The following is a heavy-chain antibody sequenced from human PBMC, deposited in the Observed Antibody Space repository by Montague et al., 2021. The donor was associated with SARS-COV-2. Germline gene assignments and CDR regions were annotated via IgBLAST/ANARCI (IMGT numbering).Heavy chain of an antibody. CDR2: ISYSGST. J-gene: IGHJ6*02. Sequence: SETLSLTCNVSGGSISSSSYYWGWIRQPPGKGLEWIGRISYSGSTYYNPSIKSRVTISVDTTKNQFSLKLSSVTDADTAVYYCARRVTGTTVHYYYYGMDVWGQGTTVTVSS. D-gene: IGHD1-20*01. V-gene: IGHV4-39*01. CDR3: ARRVTGTTVHYYYYGMDV. CDR1: GGSISSSSYY.